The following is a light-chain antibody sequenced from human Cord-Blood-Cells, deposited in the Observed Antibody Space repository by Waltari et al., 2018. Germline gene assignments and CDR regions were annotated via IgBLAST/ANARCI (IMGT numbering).Light chain of an antibody. CDR3: CSYAGSSTVV. CDR1: SSDVGSYNL. CDR2: EGS. V-gene: IGLV2-23*01. J-gene: IGLJ2*01. Sequence: QSALTQPASVSGSPGQSITISCTGTSSDVGSYNLVSWYQQHPGKAPKLMLYEGSKRPSGVSKRFSGSKSGNTASLTISELQAEDEADYYCCSYAGSSTVVFGGGTKLTVL.